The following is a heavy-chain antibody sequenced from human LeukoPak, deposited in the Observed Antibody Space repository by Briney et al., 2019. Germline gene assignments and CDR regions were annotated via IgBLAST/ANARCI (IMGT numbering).Heavy chain of an antibody. CDR2: INSDGTST. V-gene: IGHV3-74*01. CDR1: GFTFSSYW. CDR3: ARDLLLGANC. Sequence: GGSLRPSCAASGFTFSSYWMHWVRQAPGKGLAWVSRINSDGTSTNYADSVKGRFTISRDNAKKTLYLQMNSLTAEDTAVYYCARDLLLGANCWGQGTLVTVSS. D-gene: IGHD1-26*01. J-gene: IGHJ4*02.